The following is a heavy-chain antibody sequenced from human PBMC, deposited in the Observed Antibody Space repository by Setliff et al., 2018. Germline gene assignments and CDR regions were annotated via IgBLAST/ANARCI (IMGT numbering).Heavy chain of an antibody. J-gene: IGHJ3*02. CDR3: AICTIFGVVSPTPDAFDI. Sequence: GASVKVSCKASGGTFSIYTISWVRQAPGQGLEWMGRIIPIFGTANYAQKFQGRVTITADKSTSTAYMELSSLRSEDTAVYYCAICTIFGVVSPTPDAFDIWGQGTMVTVSS. D-gene: IGHD3-3*01. CDR2: IIPIFGTA. CDR1: GGTFSIYT. V-gene: IGHV1-69*08.